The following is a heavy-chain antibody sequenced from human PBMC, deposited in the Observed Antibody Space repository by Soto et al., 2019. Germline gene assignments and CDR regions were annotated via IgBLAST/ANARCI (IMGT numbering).Heavy chain of an antibody. Sequence: EVQLLESGGDLVQPGGYLRLSCAASGFTFTSYAMSWIRQAPGKGLEWVSDITGGGDNTYYADSVKSRFTISRDNSKNTLYLQMNSLRAEDTAFYYCTQDGGSRDWLTVNWGQGTLVTVSS. CDR1: GFTFTSYA. CDR2: ITGGGDNT. D-gene: IGHD3-9*01. CDR3: TQDGGSRDWLTVN. J-gene: IGHJ4*02. V-gene: IGHV3-23*01.